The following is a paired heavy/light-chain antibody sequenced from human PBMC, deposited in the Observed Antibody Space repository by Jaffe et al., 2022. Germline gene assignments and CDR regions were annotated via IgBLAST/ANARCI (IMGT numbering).Heavy chain of an antibody. CDR3: AKSGAFGVVPLGLGWFDP. V-gene: IGHV3-9*01. Sequence: EVQLVESGGGLVQPGRSLRLSCAASGFTFDDYAMHWVRQAPGKGLEWVSGISWNSGSIGYADSVKGRFTISRDNAKNSLYLQMNSLRAEDTALYYCAKSGAFGVVPLGLGWFDPWGQGTLVTVSS. D-gene: IGHD3-3*01. CDR1: GFTFDDYA. CDR2: ISWNSGSI. J-gene: IGHJ5*02.
Light chain of an antibody. Sequence: DIVMTQSPLSLPVTPGEPASISCRSSQSLLHSNGYNYLDWYLQKPGQSPQLLIYLGSNRASGVPDRFSGSGSGTDFTLKISRVEAEDVGVYYCMQALQTSITFGQGTRLEIK. V-gene: IGKV2-28*01. CDR3: MQALQTSIT. CDR1: QSLLHSNGYNY. CDR2: LGS. J-gene: IGKJ5*01.